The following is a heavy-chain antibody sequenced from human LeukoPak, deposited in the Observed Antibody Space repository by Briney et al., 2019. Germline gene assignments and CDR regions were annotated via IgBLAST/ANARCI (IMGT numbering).Heavy chain of an antibody. Sequence: SETLSLTCAVSRPSVTSHHRAWIPQPPGKGLHPHARVHFSGTTNYNPSLRSRVAISLDKSKNEVSLTVKSVCAADTAVYSCTRDESSREDSGGYHYWGRGVLVTVSS. D-gene: IGHD3-22*01. CDR3: TRDESSREDSGGYHY. J-gene: IGHJ4*02. CDR1: RPSVTSHH. CDR2: VHFSGTT. V-gene: IGHV4-59*02.